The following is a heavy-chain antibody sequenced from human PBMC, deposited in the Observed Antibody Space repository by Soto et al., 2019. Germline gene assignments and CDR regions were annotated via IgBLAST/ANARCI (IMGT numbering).Heavy chain of an antibody. CDR1: GRFVSSPTYH. Sequence: SEALCLTWTVSGRFVSSPTYHWSCIRPPPGKGLEWIGYIYYSGSTNYTPSLKSRVTISVDTSKTQISLNLSSAAATDTAVYYCARAHYGDYGYGMDVWGQGTTVTVS. CDR2: IYYSGST. J-gene: IGHJ6*02. CDR3: ARAHYGDYGYGMDV. V-gene: IGHV4-61*01. D-gene: IGHD4-17*01.